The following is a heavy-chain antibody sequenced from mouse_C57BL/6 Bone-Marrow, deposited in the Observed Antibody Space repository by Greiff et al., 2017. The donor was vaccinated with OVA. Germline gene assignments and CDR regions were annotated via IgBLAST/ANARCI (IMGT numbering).Heavy chain of an antibody. CDR3: TREKAYDGYYFDY. Sequence: DVQLVESGEGLVKPGGSLKLSCAASGFTFSSYAMSWVRQTPEKRLEWVAYISSGGDYIYYADTVKGRFTISRDNARNTLYLQMSSLKSEDTAMYYCTREKAYDGYYFDYWGQGTTLTVSS. CDR1: GFTFSSYA. D-gene: IGHD2-3*01. V-gene: IGHV5-9-1*02. CDR2: ISSGGDYI. J-gene: IGHJ2*01.